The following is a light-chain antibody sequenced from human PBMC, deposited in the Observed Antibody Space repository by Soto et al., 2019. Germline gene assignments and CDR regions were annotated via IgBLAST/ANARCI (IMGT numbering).Light chain of an antibody. V-gene: IGKV3-15*01. J-gene: IGKJ5*01. Sequence: DIVMTQSPGTLSLPPGDGATLSCRASESVRRNLAWYQQKPGQAPRLLIHGASTRATGIPARFSGSGSGTEFTLNISSLQSEDFAVYYCQQYYNWPPITFGQGTRLEI. CDR1: ESVRRN. CDR3: QQYYNWPPIT. CDR2: GAS.